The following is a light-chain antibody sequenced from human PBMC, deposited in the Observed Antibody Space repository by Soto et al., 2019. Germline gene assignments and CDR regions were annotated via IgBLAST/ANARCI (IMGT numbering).Light chain of an antibody. J-gene: IGLJ3*02. CDR1: SSDIGTYNY. Sequence: QSALAQPASVSGTPGQSITISCTGSSSDIGTYNYVSWYQQHPGKAPKLVISAVSDRPSGVSNRFSGSKSGNTASLTISGLQAEDEGDYYCSSYTITSTLVFGGGTQLTVL. CDR2: AVS. V-gene: IGLV2-14*01. CDR3: SSYTITSTLV.